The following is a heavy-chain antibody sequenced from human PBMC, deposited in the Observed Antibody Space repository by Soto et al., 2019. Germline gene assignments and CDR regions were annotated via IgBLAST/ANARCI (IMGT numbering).Heavy chain of an antibody. V-gene: IGHV4-34*01. CDR3: ARGRRQQLVRSAASDWFDP. D-gene: IGHD6-6*01. CDR1: GGSFSGNY. CDR2: INRSGST. J-gene: IGHJ5*02. Sequence: QVQLQQWGAGLLKPSETLSLTCAVYGGSFSGNYWSWIRQPPGKGLEWIGEINRSGSTNSNPSPTSRVTISVDTSKNQFSLKLSSVTAADTAVYFCARGRRQQLVRSAASDWFDPWGQGTLVTVSS.